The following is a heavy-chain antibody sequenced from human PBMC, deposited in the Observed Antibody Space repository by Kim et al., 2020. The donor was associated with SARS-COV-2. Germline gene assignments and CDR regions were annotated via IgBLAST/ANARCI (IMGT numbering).Heavy chain of an antibody. V-gene: IGHV1-18*01. D-gene: IGHD3-10*01. CDR3: ARAMVASFQAQFDY. Sequence: AQKLQGRVTMTADTSTSTAYMELRSLRSEDTAVYYCARAMVASFQAQFDYWGQGTLVTVSS. J-gene: IGHJ4*02.